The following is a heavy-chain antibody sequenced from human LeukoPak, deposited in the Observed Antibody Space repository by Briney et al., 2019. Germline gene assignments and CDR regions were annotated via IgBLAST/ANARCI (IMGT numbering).Heavy chain of an antibody. J-gene: IGHJ4*02. CDR3: ARDPRPYYDSSGYPGY. Sequence: PGRSLRLSCAASGFTFSSCGMHWVRQAPGKGLEWVAVIWYDGSNKYYADSVKGRFTISRDNSKNTLYLQMDSLRAEDTAVYYCARDPRPYYDSSGYPGYWGQGTLVTVSS. D-gene: IGHD3-22*01. CDR1: GFTFSSCG. CDR2: IWYDGSNK. V-gene: IGHV3-33*08.